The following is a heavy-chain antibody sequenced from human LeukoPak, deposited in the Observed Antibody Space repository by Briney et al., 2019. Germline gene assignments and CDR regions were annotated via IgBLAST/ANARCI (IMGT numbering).Heavy chain of an antibody. Sequence: PGGSLRLSCAASGFTFSSYAMHWVRQAPGKRLEWVAVISYDGSNKYYADSVKGRFTISRDNSKNTLYLQMNSLRAEDTAVYYCARDDYYDSSGYYSYWGQGTLVTVSS. V-gene: IGHV3-30-3*01. CDR2: ISYDGSNK. J-gene: IGHJ4*02. CDR3: ARDDYYDSSGYYSY. CDR1: GFTFSSYA. D-gene: IGHD3-22*01.